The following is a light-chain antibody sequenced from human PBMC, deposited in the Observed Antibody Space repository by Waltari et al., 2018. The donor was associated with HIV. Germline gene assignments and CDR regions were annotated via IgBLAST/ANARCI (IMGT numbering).Light chain of an antibody. CDR2: DNK. J-gene: IGLJ3*02. Sequence: QSVLTQPPSVSAAPGQRVTISCFGTTSNIGKNFVSWYQQLPETSPKLIIYDNKKRPSGIPGRISGSKSGTSATLAITGLQSGDEADYYCGTWDSSVSAGVFGGGTKVTVL. CDR3: GTWDSSVSAGV. V-gene: IGLV1-51*01. CDR1: TSNIGKNF.